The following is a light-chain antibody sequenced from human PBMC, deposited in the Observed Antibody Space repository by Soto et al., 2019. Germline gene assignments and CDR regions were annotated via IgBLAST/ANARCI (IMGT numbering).Light chain of an antibody. Sequence: QSALTQPPSASGSPGQSVAISCTGTSSDVGGYNFVSWYQQHPGKAPKVLIYEGSKRASGVPDRFSGSKSGNTASLTVSGLQAEDEADYYCSSYGGSNNVLFGGGTKVTVL. J-gene: IGLJ2*01. CDR2: EGS. CDR3: SSYGGSNNVL. CDR1: SSDVGGYNF. V-gene: IGLV2-8*01.